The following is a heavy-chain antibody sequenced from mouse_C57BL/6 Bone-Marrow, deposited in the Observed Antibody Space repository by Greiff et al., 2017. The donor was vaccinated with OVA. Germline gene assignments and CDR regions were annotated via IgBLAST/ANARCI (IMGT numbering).Heavy chain of an antibody. Sequence: EVQLQQSGAELVRPGASVKLSCTASGFNIKDYYMHWVKQRPEQGLEWIGRIDPEDGDTEYAPKFQGKATMTADTSSNTAYLQLSSLTSEDTAVYYCTTPTTVVATRGWYFDVWGTGTTVTVSS. J-gene: IGHJ1*03. CDR2: IDPEDGDT. D-gene: IGHD1-1*01. V-gene: IGHV14-1*01. CDR3: TTPTTVVATRGWYFDV. CDR1: GFNIKDYY.